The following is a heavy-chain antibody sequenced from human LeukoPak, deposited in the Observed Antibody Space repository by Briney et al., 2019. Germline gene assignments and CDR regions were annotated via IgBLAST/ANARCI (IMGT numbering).Heavy chain of an antibody. Sequence: ASVTVSCIASGYTFTGYYMHWVRQPPGQGLEWIGWINPNSGGTNYAQKFQGRVTMTRDTSISTAYMELSRLRSDDTAVYYCARGPAATHSFYYSSYYMDVWGKGTTVTVSS. CDR1: GYTFTGYY. CDR3: ARGPAATHSFYYSSYYMDV. J-gene: IGHJ6*03. D-gene: IGHD2-2*01. CDR2: INPNSGGT. V-gene: IGHV1-2*02.